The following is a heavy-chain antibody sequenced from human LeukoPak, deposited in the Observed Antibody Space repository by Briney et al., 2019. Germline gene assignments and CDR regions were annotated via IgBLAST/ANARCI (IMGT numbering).Heavy chain of an antibody. CDR2: IIPIFGTA. CDR3: ARVGCGDSSGYLGYFDY. Sequence: SVKVSCKASGGTFSSYAISWVRRAPGQGLEWMGRIIPIFGTANYAQKFQGRVTITTDESTSTAYMELSSLRSEDTAVYYCARVGCGDSSGYLGYFDYWGQGTLVTVSS. D-gene: IGHD3-22*01. V-gene: IGHV1-69*05. J-gene: IGHJ4*02. CDR1: GGTFSSYA.